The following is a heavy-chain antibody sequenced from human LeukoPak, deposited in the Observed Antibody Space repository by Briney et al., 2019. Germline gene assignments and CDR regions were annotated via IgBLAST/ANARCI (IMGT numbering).Heavy chain of an antibody. J-gene: IGHJ4*02. V-gene: IGHV1-24*01. CDR3: ATGAYTSGSFYFGDIFN. CDR2: FDPQYGEG. CDR1: GYILTDLS. D-gene: IGHD3-10*01. Sequence: ASVKVSCKVSGYILTDLSIHWVRQAPGKGLEWMGGFDPQYGEGVYAQKFLGRVTMTEDTSTDTAYMELRSLSSDDTAVYYCATGAYTSGSFYFGDIFNWGQGTLVTVSS.